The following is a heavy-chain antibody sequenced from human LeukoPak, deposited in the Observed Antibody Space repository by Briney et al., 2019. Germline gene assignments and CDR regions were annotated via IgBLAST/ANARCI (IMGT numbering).Heavy chain of an antibody. V-gene: IGHV4-34*01. CDR1: GGSFSGYY. CDR2: INHSGST. CDR3: ARGGGYYDSSGFSTENDFDY. D-gene: IGHD3-22*01. Sequence: SETLSLTCAVYGGSFSGYYWSWIRQPPGKGLEWIGEINHSGSTNYNPSLKSRVTISVDTSKNQFPLKLSSVTAADTAVYYCARGGGYYDSSGFSTENDFDYWGQGTLVTVSS. J-gene: IGHJ4*02.